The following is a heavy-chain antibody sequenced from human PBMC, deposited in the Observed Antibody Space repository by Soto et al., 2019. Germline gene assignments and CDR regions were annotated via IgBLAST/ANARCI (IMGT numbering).Heavy chain of an antibody. J-gene: IGHJ4*02. CDR2: MNPSSGNT. Sequence: QVQLVQSGAEVKKPGASVKVSCKASGYTFTSYDIDWVRQAPGQGLEWMGWMNPSSGNTGYAQRFQGRFMMTRNTSTNTAYMELSSLSSEETAVYYCARGVHLSSGSDYCGQGTPVTVSS. CDR3: ARGVHLSSGSDY. D-gene: IGHD6-19*01. V-gene: IGHV1-8*01. CDR1: GYTFTSYD.